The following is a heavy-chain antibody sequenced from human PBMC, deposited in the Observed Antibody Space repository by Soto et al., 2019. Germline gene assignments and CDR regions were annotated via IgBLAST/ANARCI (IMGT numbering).Heavy chain of an antibody. D-gene: IGHD3-22*01. J-gene: IGHJ5*02. CDR2: LYYSGST. Sequence: SETLSLTCTVAGGSVNSDSYYWTWIRQPPGKRLEWIGSLYYSGSTNYNPSLKSRVTISVDTSKNQFSLKLSSVTAADTAVYYCATYDSSDYYSGSPIGWFDPWGQGTLVTVSS. CDR1: GGSVNSDSYY. CDR3: ATYDSSDYYSGSPIGWFDP. V-gene: IGHV4-61*01.